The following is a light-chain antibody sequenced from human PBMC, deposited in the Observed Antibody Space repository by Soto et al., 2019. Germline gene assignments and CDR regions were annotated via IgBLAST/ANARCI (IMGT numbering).Light chain of an antibody. V-gene: IGKV1-5*01. CDR1: ESIGTW. J-gene: IGKJ1*01. CDR3: QQFQSFSRT. CDR2: DAS. Sequence: DIQMTQSPSTLYASVGDRVTITCRASESIGTWLAWYQQKPGKAPNLLIYDASSLQSGVPSRFSGRGSGTEFTLTISSLQPDDFATYYCQQFQSFSRTFGQGTKVDIK.